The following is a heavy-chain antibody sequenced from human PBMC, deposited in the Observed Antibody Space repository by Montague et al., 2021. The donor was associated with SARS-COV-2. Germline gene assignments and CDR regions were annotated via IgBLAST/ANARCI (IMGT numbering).Heavy chain of an antibody. CDR2: IYHSGGT. CDR1: GGSISSDSFY. V-gene: IGHV4-39*01. J-gene: IGHJ3*02. Sequence: SETLSLTCTVSGGSISSDSFYWGWLRQPPGKGLEWIGLIYHSGGTYNGPSFKRRFSISVDTSKNQFSLKVTSVTAADTAVYYCARRPGTFGAAFDIWGLGTMVTVSS. CDR3: ARRPGTFGAAFDI. D-gene: IGHD3-10*01.